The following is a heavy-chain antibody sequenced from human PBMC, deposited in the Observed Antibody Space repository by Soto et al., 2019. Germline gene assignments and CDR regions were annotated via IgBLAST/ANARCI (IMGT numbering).Heavy chain of an antibody. CDR2: IYPNTGGT. V-gene: IGHV1-2*02. Sequence: RASVKVSCKASGYNFIDYYIHWVRQAPGQGLEYMGWIYPNTGGTLCAEEFQGRVTMTSDTSISTAYMELGRLSFDDTAVYYCAKDEGGTYRVDFCGQGTLVTVSS. J-gene: IGHJ4*02. CDR3: AKDEGGTYRVDF. CDR1: GYNFIDYY. D-gene: IGHD2-15*01.